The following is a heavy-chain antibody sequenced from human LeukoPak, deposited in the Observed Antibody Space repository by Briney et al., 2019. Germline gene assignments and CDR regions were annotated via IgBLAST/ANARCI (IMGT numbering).Heavy chain of an antibody. J-gene: IGHJ6*02. CDR2: MFYSGRS. CDR3: ARGLGREWGYYYYGMDV. Sequence: SETLSLTCTVSGGSISSTTYYWGWIRQSPGKGLEWIGSMFYSGRSYYNPSPKSRVTISVDTSKNQLSLKLTSVTAADTAVYYCARGLGREWGYYYYGMDVWGQGTTVTVSS. V-gene: IGHV4-39*01. D-gene: IGHD5-24*01. CDR1: GGSISSTTYY.